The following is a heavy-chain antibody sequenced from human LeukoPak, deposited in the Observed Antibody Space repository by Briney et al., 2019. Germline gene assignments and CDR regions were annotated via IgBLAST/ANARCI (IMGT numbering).Heavy chain of an antibody. V-gene: IGHV5-51*01. D-gene: IGHD3-22*01. CDR2: VYPGDSDT. CDR1: GYSFTSYW. J-gene: IGHJ6*03. Sequence: GESLKISCKGSGYSFTSYWIGWERQMPGKGLEWMGIVYPGDSDTGYSPSFQGQVTISADKSISTAYLQWSSLKASDTAMYYCARNTYYYDSSGYGYYYYYMDVWGKGTTVTVSS. CDR3: ARNTYYYDSSGYGYYYYYMDV.